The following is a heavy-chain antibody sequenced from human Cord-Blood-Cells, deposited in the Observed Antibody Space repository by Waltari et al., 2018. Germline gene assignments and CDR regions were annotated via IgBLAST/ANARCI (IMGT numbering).Heavy chain of an antibody. CDR3: ARQVADYDFWSGYFDY. J-gene: IGHJ4*02. D-gene: IGHD3-3*01. V-gene: IGHV4-39*01. CDR2: IYYSGST. CDR1: GGSISSSSYY. Sequence: QLQLQESAPGLVKPSETLSLTCTVSGGSISSSSYYWGWIRQPPGKGLEWIGSIYYSGSTYYNPSLKSRVTISVDTSKNQFSRKLSSVTAADTAVYYCARQVADYDFWSGYFDYWGQGTLVTVSS.